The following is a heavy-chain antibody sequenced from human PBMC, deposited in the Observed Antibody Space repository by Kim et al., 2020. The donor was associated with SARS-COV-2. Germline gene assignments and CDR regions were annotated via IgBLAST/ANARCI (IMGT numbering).Heavy chain of an antibody. Sequence: ASVKVSCKASGYTFTSYGISWVRQAPGQGLEWMGWISAYNGNTNYAQKLQGRVTMTTDTSTSTAYMELRSLRSDDTAVYYCARDGNFDGYYYDSSALDYWGQGTLVTVSS. CDR2: ISAYNGNT. CDR3: ARDGNFDGYYYDSSALDY. CDR1: GYTFTSYG. J-gene: IGHJ4*02. V-gene: IGHV1-18*01. D-gene: IGHD3-22*01.